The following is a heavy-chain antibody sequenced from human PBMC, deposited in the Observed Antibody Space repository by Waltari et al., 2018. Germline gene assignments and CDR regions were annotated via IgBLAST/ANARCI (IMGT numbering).Heavy chain of an antibody. CDR1: GYSFINYY. V-gene: IGHV1-46*01. J-gene: IGHJ4*02. CDR2: IEPRNGST. Sequence: QVQLVQSGAEVKKPGASVQISCKASGYSFINYYLHWVRQAPGQGLEWMGMIEPRNGSTNYAQKFQDRVTVTRDTSTNTVYMELSSLRSEDTAIFYCARGFSPDYFFDYWGQGTLVTVSS. D-gene: IGHD2-21*01. CDR3: ARGFSPDYFFDY.